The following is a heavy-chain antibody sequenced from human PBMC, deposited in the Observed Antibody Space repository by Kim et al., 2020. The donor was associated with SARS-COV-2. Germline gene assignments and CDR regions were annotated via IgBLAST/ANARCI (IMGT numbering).Heavy chain of an antibody. CDR3: AKGPHRDSVRGVTIVSGMDV. CDR1: GFTFSSYA. Sequence: GGSLRLSCAASGFTFSSYAMSWVRQAPGKGLEWVSAISGSGGSTYYADSVKGRFTISRDNSKNTLYLQMNSLRAEDTAVYYCAKGPHRDSVRGVTIVSGMDVWGQGTTVTVSS. CDR2: ISGSGGST. J-gene: IGHJ6*02. D-gene: IGHD3-10*01. V-gene: IGHV3-23*01.